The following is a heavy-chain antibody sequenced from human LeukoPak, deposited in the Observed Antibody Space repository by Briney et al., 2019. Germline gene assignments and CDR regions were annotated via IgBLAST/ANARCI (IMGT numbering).Heavy chain of an antibody. V-gene: IGHV3-30-3*01. CDR1: GFTFSSYA. D-gene: IGHD3-10*01. CDR3: ARDWAVG. Sequence: GGSLRLSCAASGFTFSSYAMHWVRQAPGKGLEWVAVISYDGGNKYFADSVKGRFTISRDNSKNTLYLQMNSLRAEDTAVYYCARDWAVGWGQGTLVSVSS. CDR2: ISYDGGNK. J-gene: IGHJ4*02.